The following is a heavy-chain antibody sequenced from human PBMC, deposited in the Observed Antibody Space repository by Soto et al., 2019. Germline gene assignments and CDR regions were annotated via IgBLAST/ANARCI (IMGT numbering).Heavy chain of an antibody. CDR1: SGSISSYY. CDR3: ARVWGGAFDI. Sequence: SDPLSLTCTVSSGSISSYYWSWIRQPPGKGLEWIGYIYYSGSTNYNPSLKSRVTISVDTSKNQFSLKLSSVTAADTAVYYCARVWGGAFDIWGQGTMVT. D-gene: IGHD3-10*01. J-gene: IGHJ3*02. V-gene: IGHV4-59*01. CDR2: IYYSGST.